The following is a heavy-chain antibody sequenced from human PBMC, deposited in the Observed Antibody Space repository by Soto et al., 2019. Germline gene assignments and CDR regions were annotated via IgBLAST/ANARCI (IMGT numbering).Heavy chain of an antibody. J-gene: IGHJ6*03. V-gene: IGHV4-59*01. CDR1: GGLISSYY. D-gene: IGHD2-21*01. CDR3: ALLKDYYYYMDV. Sequence: NPSETLSLTCTVSGGLISSYYWSWIRQPPGKGLEWIGYIYYSGSTNYNPSLKSRVTISVDTSKNQFSLKLSSVTAADTAVYYCALLKDYYYYMDVWGKGTTVTVS. CDR2: IYYSGST.